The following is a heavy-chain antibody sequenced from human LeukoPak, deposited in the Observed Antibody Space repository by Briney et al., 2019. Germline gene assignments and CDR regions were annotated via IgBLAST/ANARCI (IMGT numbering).Heavy chain of an antibody. CDR3: ARAPEQWLVDY. V-gene: IGHV4-59*01. Sequence: SETLSLTCTVSGGSISSYYWSWIRQPPGKGLGWNGYIYYSGRTNYNPSLKSRFTISVDTSKNQFSLKLSSVTAADTAVYYCARAPEQWLVDYWGQGTLVTVSP. CDR2: IYYSGRT. J-gene: IGHJ4*02. D-gene: IGHD6-19*01. CDR1: GGSISSYY.